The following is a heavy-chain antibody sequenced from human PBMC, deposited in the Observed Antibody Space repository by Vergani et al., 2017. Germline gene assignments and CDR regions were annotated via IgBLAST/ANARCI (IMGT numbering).Heavy chain of an antibody. D-gene: IGHD3-22*01. CDR3: ARDTSSAPDDY. CDR2: IYYSGST. Sequence: QLQLQESGPGLVKPSETLSLTCTVSGGSISSSSYYWGWIRQPPGKGLEWIGSIYYSGSTYYNPSLKSRVTISVDTSKNQFSLKLSSVTAADTAVYYCARDTSSAPDDYWGQGTLVTVSS. V-gene: IGHV4-39*07. CDR1: GGSISSSSYY. J-gene: IGHJ4*02.